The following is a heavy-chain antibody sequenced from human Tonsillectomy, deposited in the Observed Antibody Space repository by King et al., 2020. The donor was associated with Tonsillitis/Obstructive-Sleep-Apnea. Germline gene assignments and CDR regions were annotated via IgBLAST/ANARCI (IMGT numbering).Heavy chain of an antibody. V-gene: IGHV3-23*04. Sequence: DVQLVESGGGLEQPGGSLSLSCAASGFTFISYAMSWVRQAPGKGLEWVSSITVGGSTFYADSVKGRLTISRDSSKNTLYLQMNSLRADDTAVYYCASTGIWTGHPFGDYWGQGTLVTVSS. CDR2: ITVGGST. CDR1: GFTFISYA. CDR3: ASTGIWTGHPFGDY. J-gene: IGHJ4*02. D-gene: IGHD3/OR15-3a*01.